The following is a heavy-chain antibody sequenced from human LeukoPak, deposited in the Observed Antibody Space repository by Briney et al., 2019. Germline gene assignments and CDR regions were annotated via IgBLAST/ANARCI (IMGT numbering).Heavy chain of an antibody. V-gene: IGHV3-30-3*01. CDR1: GFTFSSYA. Sequence: HPGGSLRLSCAASGFTFSSYAMHWVRQAPGKGLEWVAVISYDGSNKYYADSVKGRFTISRDNSKNTLYLQMNSLRAEDTAVYYCARVGPSYYDFWSGYFDYWGQGTLVTVSS. CDR2: ISYDGSNK. D-gene: IGHD3-3*01. CDR3: ARVGPSYYDFWSGYFDY. J-gene: IGHJ4*02.